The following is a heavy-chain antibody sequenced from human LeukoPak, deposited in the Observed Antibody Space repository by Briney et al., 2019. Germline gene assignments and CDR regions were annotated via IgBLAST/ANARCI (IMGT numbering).Heavy chain of an antibody. V-gene: IGHV1-8*01. J-gene: IGHJ4*02. CDR1: GYIFTNYY. Sequence: ASVKVSCKASGYIFTNYYMHWVRQATGQGLEWMGWMNPNSGNTGYAQKFQGRVTMTRNTSISTAYMELSSLRSEDTAVYYCARSLYSSSWIDYWGQGTLVTVSS. CDR3: ARSLYSSSWIDY. D-gene: IGHD6-13*01. CDR2: MNPNSGNT.